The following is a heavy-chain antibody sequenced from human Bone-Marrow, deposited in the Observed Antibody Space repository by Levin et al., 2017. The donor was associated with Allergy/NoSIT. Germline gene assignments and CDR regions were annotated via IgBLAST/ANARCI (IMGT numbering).Heavy chain of an antibody. Sequence: GGSLRLSCAASGFTFSSYGMHWVRQAPGKGLEWVAVIWYDGSNKYYADSVKGRFTISRDNSKNTLYLQMNSLRAEDTAVYYCARLYSSSSSDPLEANWFDPWGQGTLVTVSS. CDR1: GFTFSSYG. CDR3: ARLYSSSSSDPLEANWFDP. V-gene: IGHV3-33*01. J-gene: IGHJ5*02. CDR2: IWYDGSNK. D-gene: IGHD6-13*01.